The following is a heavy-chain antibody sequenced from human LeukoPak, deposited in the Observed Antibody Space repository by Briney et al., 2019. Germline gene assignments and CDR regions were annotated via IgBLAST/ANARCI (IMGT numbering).Heavy chain of an antibody. Sequence: PSETPSLTCTVSGYSISSGYYWGWIRQPPGKGLEWIGSIYHSGSTYYNPSLKSRVTISVDTSKNQFSLKLSSVTAADTAVYYCARVVTAIHDAFDIWGQGTMVTVSS. J-gene: IGHJ3*02. CDR3: ARVVTAIHDAFDI. D-gene: IGHD2-21*02. CDR2: IYHSGST. V-gene: IGHV4-38-2*02. CDR1: GYSISSGYY.